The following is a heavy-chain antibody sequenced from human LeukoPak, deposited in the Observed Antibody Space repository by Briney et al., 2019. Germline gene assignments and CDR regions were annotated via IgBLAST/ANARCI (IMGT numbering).Heavy chain of an antibody. CDR1: GGSIRGYY. D-gene: IGHD3-10*01. V-gene: IGHV4-59*01. Sequence: RTSETLSLTCNVSGGSIRGYYWSWIRQSPEKGLEWIGYIYSSGSTNYNPSLKSRVTMSVDTSKNQLSLKVSSVTAADTAVYYCARVFDSGSQAYFYYMDVWGKGTTVIISS. J-gene: IGHJ6*03. CDR3: ARVFDSGSQAYFYYMDV. CDR2: IYSSGST.